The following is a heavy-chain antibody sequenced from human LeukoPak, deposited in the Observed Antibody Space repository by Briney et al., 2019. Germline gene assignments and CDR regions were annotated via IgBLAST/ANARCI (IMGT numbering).Heavy chain of an antibody. V-gene: IGHV3-11*01. CDR2: ISRSGSTI. D-gene: IGHD2-15*01. J-gene: IGHJ6*02. Sequence: GASLRLSCAASGFTFSDYYMSWIRQAPGKGLEWVSYISRSGSTIYYADSVKGRFTISRDNAKNSLYLQMNSLRAEDTAVYYCARDWRMVAVRFGLEDYYYYGMDVWGQGTTVTVSS. CDR1: GFTFSDYY. CDR3: ARDWRMVAVRFGLEDYYYYGMDV.